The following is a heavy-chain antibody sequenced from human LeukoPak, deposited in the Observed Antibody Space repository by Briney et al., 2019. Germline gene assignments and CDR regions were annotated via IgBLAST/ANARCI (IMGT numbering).Heavy chain of an antibody. Sequence: GGSLRLSCATSGFTFTTFWMHWVRQAPGKGLVWVSRISNDGSSTNYADSVKGRFTISRDNAKNILYLQMNSLRAEDTAVYYCARSQDGSGSYFYYFYIDVWGKGTTV. CDR2: ISNDGSST. D-gene: IGHD3-10*01. J-gene: IGHJ6*03. V-gene: IGHV3-74*01. CDR3: ARSQDGSGSYFYYFYIDV. CDR1: GFTFTTFW.